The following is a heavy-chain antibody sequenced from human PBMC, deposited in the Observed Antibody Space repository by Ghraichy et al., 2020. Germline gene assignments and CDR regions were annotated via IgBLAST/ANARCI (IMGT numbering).Heavy chain of an antibody. J-gene: IGHJ4*02. CDR2: VNPSGTT. Sequence: ESLNISCAVYGGSFSGFSWSWIRQPPGKGLEWIGEVNPSGTTNYNPSLKSRVTISIDTSKNQFSLRLTSVTAADTAVYYCASQYYDSSGFSPFDYWGQGTLVTISS. V-gene: IGHV4-34*01. CDR3: ASQYYDSSGFSPFDY. D-gene: IGHD3-22*01. CDR1: GGSFSGFS.